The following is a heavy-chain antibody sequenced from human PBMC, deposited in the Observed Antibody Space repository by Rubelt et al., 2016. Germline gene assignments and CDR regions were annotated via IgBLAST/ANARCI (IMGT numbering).Heavy chain of an antibody. D-gene: IGHD2-2*01. V-gene: IGHV4-38-2*02. J-gene: IGHJ4*02. CDR1: GYSISSGYY. Sequence: QVQLQESGPGLVKPSETLSLTCTVSGYSISSGYYWGWIRQPPGKGLEWIGRIYYSGSTYYNPSLKRLVPVSVAPSKNLFSRKLSSGTAADTAVYYCASPRYCSSTSCRQEFDYWGQGTLVTVSS. CDR2: IYYSGST. CDR3: ASPRYCSSTSCRQEFDY.